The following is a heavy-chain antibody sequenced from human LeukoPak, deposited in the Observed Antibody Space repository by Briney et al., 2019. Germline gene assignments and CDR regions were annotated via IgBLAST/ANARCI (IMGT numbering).Heavy chain of an antibody. D-gene: IGHD3-10*01. V-gene: IGHV5-51*01. CDR1: GYSFTSYW. CDR2: IYPGDSDT. J-gene: IGHJ6*03. Sequence: GESLKISCKGSGYSFTSYWIGWVRQMPGKGLEWMGIIYPGDSDTRYSPSFQGQATISADKSISTAYLQWSSLKASDTAMYYCARHRHYYGSGTHYYYMDVWGKGTTVTISS. CDR3: ARHRHYYGSGTHYYYMDV.